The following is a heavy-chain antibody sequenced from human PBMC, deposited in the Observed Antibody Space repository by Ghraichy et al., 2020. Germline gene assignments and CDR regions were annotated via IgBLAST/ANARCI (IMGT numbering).Heavy chain of an antibody. CDR3: ARGPKGTLAMTIRFFDY. J-gene: IGHJ4*02. CDR2: IRAKPNKYTT. D-gene: IGHD3-9*01. CDR1: GFTFSDHY. V-gene: IGHV3-72*01. Sequence: GGSLRLSCAASGFTFSDHYMDWVRQAPGKGLEWVGRIRAKPNKYTTEYAASVKGRFTISRDDSKNSLYLQMNSLRTEDTAVYFCARGPKGTLAMTIRFFDYWGRGTLVPVSS.